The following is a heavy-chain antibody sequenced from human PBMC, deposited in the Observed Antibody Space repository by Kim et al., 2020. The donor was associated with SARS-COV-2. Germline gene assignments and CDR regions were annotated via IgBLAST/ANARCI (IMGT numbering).Heavy chain of an antibody. CDR1: GYTFNAYF. J-gene: IGHJ6*02. CDR3: AREDSSPDSAYYYYYSGLDV. Sequence: ASVKVSCKASGYTFNAYFIHWVRQAPGQGLEWMGRINPNSGAADYAHKFQGRVTMTRDTSISTMYMEMSGLRSDDTAIYYCAREDSSPDSAYYYYYSGLDVWGQGTTVTVSS. D-gene: IGHD3-22*01. V-gene: IGHV1-2*06. CDR2: INPNSGAA.